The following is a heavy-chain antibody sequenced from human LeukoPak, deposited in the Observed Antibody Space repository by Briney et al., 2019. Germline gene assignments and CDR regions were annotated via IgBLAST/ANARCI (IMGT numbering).Heavy chain of an antibody. D-gene: IGHD3-3*01. CDR2: IYHSGST. V-gene: IGHV4-38-2*01. J-gene: IGHJ4*02. CDR1: GYSISSGYY. Sequence: KPSETLSLTCAAAGYSISSGYYWGWIRQPPGKGLEWIGSIYHSGSTYYNPSLKSRVTISVDTSKNQFSLKLSSVTAADTAVYYCATSPYDFWSGYPTRFDYWGQGTLVTVSS. CDR3: ATSPYDFWSGYPTRFDY.